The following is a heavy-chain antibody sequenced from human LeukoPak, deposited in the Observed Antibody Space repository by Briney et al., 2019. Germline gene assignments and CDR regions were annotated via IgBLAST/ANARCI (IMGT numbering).Heavy chain of an antibody. CDR3: ARHDYSNNYYYYYGMDV. D-gene: IGHD4-4*01. J-gene: IGHJ6*02. CDR2: IWYDGSNK. CDR1: GFTFSSYG. Sequence: HPGGSLRLSCAASGFTFSSYGMHWVRQAPGKGLEWVAVIWYDGSNKYYADSVKGRFTISRDNSKNTLYLQMDSLRAEDTAVYYCARHDYSNNYYYYYGMDVWGQGTTVTVSS. V-gene: IGHV3-33*01.